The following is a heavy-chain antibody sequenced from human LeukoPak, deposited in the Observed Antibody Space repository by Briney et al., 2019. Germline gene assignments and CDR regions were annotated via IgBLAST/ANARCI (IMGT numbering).Heavy chain of an antibody. Sequence: GGSLRLSCAASGFTFSNYWMSWDRQAPGKGLEWVANIKQDGSEKYYVDSVKGRFTISRDNAKNSVYLQMNSLRAGDTAMYYCVRDSYSGSDTAPDYWGQGTLVTISS. CDR2: IKQDGSEK. CDR1: GFTFSNYW. V-gene: IGHV3-7*03. CDR3: VRDSYSGSDTAPDY. D-gene: IGHD5-12*01. J-gene: IGHJ4*02.